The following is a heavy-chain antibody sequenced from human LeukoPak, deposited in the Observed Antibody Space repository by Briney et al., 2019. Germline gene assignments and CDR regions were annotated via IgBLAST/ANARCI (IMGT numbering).Heavy chain of an antibody. CDR1: GFTFSSYG. D-gene: IGHD3-10*01. J-gene: IGHJ4*02. Sequence: GGSLRLSCAASGFTFSSYGMHWVRQAPGKGLEWVALIRYDGSNKYYADSVKGRFTISRDNSKNTLYLQMNSLRAEDTAVYYCASFPQVRGVVIRAVDYWGQGTLVTVSS. CDR2: IRYDGSNK. CDR3: ASFPQVRGVVIRAVDY. V-gene: IGHV3-30*02.